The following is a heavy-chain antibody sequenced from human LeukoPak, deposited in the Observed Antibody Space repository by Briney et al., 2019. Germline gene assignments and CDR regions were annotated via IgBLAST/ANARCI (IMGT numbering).Heavy chain of an antibody. D-gene: IGHD2-2*01. V-gene: IGHV4-59*01. Sequence: SETLSLTCTVSGGSISSYYWSWIRQPPGKGLEWIWYTYYSGSTNYNPSLKSRVTISVDTSKNQFSLKLSSVTAADTAVYYCARTAHIVVVPAVPYYFDYWGQGTLVTVFS. CDR3: ARTAHIVVVPAVPYYFDY. CDR1: GGSISSYY. CDR2: TYYSGST. J-gene: IGHJ4*02.